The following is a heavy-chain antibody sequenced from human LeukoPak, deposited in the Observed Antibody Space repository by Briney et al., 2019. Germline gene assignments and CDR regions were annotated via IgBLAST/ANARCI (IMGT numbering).Heavy chain of an antibody. CDR1: GLTVSSNY. CDR2: IYSGGST. CDR3: ARDQYSGSSYYFDY. V-gene: IGHV3-66*01. D-gene: IGHD1-26*01. J-gene: IGHJ4*02. Sequence: GGSLRLSCAASGLTVSSNYMSWVRQAPGKGLEWVSVIYSGGSTYYADSVKGRFTISRDNSKNTLYLQMNSLRAEDTAVYYCARDQYSGSSYYFDYWGQGTLVTVSS.